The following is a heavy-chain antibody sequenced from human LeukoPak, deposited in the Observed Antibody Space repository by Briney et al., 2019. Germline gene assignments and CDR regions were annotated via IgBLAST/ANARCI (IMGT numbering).Heavy chain of an antibody. Sequence: ASVKVSCKASGYTFTKYGITWVRQAPGQGLEWMGWISTYNGNTNYAQKLQGRVTMTTDTSTSTAYMELRSLRSDDTAVYYCARVLDYGDSSYYFDYWGQGTLVTVSS. CDR1: GYTFTKYG. J-gene: IGHJ4*02. CDR3: ARVLDYGDSSYYFDY. V-gene: IGHV1-18*01. CDR2: ISTYNGNT. D-gene: IGHD4-17*01.